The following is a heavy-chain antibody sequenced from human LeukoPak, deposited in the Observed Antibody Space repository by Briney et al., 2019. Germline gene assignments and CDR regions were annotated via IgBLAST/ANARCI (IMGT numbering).Heavy chain of an antibody. CDR1: GFTFSNYW. CDR3: ARVAGANWYFDL. J-gene: IGHJ2*01. V-gene: IGHV3-7*04. D-gene: IGHD4/OR15-4a*01. Sequence: PGGPLRLSCAASGFTFSNYWMSWVRQAPGKGLEWVANIKQDGSEKYYVESVKGRFTISRDNAKNSLYLQMNSLRADDTAVYYCARVAGANWYFDLWGRGTLVTVSS. CDR2: IKQDGSEK.